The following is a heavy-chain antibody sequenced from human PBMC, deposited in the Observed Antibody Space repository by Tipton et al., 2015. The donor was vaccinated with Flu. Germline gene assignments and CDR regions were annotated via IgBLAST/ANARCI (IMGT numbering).Heavy chain of an antibody. J-gene: IGHJ6*02. CDR1: GYSISSGYY. V-gene: IGHV4-38-2*02. CDR2: IYHSGST. CDR3: ARDRIRAAAGSTLGYGMDV. D-gene: IGHD6-13*01. Sequence: TLSLTCTVSGYSISSGYYWGWIRQPPGKGLEWIGSIYHSGSTYYNPSLKSRVTISVDTSKNQFSLKLSSVTAADTAVYYCARDRIRAAAGSTLGYGMDVWGQGATVTVSS.